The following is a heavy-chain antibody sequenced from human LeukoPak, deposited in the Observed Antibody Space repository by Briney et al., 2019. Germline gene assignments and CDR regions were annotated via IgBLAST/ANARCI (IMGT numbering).Heavy chain of an antibody. J-gene: IGHJ4*02. CDR1: GGSINISDYS. CDR2: IDYSGTT. D-gene: IGHD5/OR15-5a*01. CDR3: ARTEGGNIVVIF. V-gene: IGHV4-31*03. Sequence: SQTLSLTCTVSGGSINISDYSWTWIRQHPGKGLKWIGYIDYSGTTDYNPSLERRVTISVDTSKNQFSLKLNSVTAADTAIYYCARTEGGNIVVIFWGQGTLATVSS.